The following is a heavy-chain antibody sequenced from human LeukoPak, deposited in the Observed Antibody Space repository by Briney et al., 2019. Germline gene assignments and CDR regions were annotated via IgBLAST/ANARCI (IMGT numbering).Heavy chain of an antibody. V-gene: IGHV4-39*01. D-gene: IGHD5-24*01. CDR3: ARRRDGYNQRYFDY. J-gene: IGHJ4*02. Sequence: SETLSLTCTVSGGSISSSSYYCGWIRQPPGKGLEWIGSIYYSGSTYYNPSLKSRVTISVDTSKNQFSLKLSSVTAADTAVYYCARRRDGYNQRYFDYWGQGTLVTVSS. CDR2: IYYSGST. CDR1: GGSISSSSYY.